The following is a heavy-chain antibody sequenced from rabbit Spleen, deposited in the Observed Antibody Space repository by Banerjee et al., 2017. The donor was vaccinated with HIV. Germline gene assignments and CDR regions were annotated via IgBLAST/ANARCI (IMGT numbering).Heavy chain of an antibody. J-gene: IGHJ4*01. CDR3: AREEGFYDDYGDYLEGYFNL. Sequence: QSLEESGGDLVKPGASLTLTCTASGFSFSSSYYMCWVRQAPGKGLEWIACIYAGSSGSTYYASWAKGRFTISKTSSTTVALQMTSLTAADTATYFCAREEGFYDDYGDYLEGYFNLWGPGTLVTVS. CDR1: GFSFSSSYY. CDR2: IYAGSSGST. V-gene: IGHV1S40*01. D-gene: IGHD2-1*01.